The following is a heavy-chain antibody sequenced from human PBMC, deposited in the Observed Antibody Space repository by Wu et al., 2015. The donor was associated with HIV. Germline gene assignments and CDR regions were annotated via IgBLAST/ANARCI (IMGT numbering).Heavy chain of an antibody. J-gene: IGHJ4*02. V-gene: IGHV1-18*01. CDR2: LSPSNGKT. Sequence: QVQLVQSAPEVREPGALVKVSCQTSGYDFYMFGINWVRQAPGQRLEWVAWLSPSNGKTNYAQQLQGRVAVTTGTPTDTIYLELRNLRSDDTAVYYCARDFVGRATVVTPGLFDYWGQGTLVTVSS. CDR1: GYDFYMFG. CDR3: ARDFVGRATVVTPGLFDY. D-gene: IGHD4-23*01.